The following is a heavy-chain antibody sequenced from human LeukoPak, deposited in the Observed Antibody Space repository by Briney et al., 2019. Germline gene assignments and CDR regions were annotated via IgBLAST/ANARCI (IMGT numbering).Heavy chain of an antibody. CDR2: ISAYNGNT. CDR3: ARDKYYYMGV. CDR1: GYTFTAYY. J-gene: IGHJ6*03. V-gene: IGHV1-18*04. Sequence: ASVKVSCKASGYTFTAYYMHWVRQAPGQGLEWMGWISAYNGNTNYAQKLQGRVTMTTDTSTSTAYMELRSLRSDDTAVYYCARDKYYYMGVWGKGTTVTVSS.